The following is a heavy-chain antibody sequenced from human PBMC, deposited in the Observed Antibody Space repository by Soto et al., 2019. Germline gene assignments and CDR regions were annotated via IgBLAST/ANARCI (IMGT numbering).Heavy chain of an antibody. V-gene: IGHV3-23*01. D-gene: IGHD2-15*01. CDR3: AKDGYCSGGSCARFFDY. Sequence: HPGGSLRLSCAASGFTFSTYAMSWVRQAPGKGLEWVSSISGDGGGTYSADSVKGRFTISRDNSKNTLHLQMNSLRAEDTAVYYCAKDGYCSGGSCARFFDYWGQGTLVTVSS. CDR1: GFTFSTYA. J-gene: IGHJ4*02. CDR2: ISGDGGGT.